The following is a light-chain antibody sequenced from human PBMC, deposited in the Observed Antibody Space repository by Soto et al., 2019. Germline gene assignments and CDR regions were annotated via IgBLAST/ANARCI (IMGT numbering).Light chain of an antibody. CDR1: ESISVW. Sequence: DIQMTQSPSTLSASVGDRVTITCRASESISVWLAWYQQKPGKAPKLLIYTASTLETGVPSRFSGSGSGTEFSLTISSLQPDDFATYYCQQHKTYSRTFGQGTKVEVK. V-gene: IGKV1-5*03. CDR2: TAS. CDR3: QQHKTYSRT. J-gene: IGKJ1*01.